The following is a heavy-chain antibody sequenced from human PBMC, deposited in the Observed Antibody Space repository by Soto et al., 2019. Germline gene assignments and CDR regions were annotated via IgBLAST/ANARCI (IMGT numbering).Heavy chain of an antibody. CDR1: GFSLSTSGVG. V-gene: IGHV2-5*02. CDR3: AQGPPSEYFQH. Sequence: SGPTLVNPTQTLTLACTFWGFSLSTSGVGVGWIRQPPGKALEWLALIYWDDDKRYSPSLKSRLTITKDTSKNQVVLTMTNMDPVDTATYYCAQGPPSEYFQHWGQGTLVTVSS. J-gene: IGHJ1*01. CDR2: IYWDDDK.